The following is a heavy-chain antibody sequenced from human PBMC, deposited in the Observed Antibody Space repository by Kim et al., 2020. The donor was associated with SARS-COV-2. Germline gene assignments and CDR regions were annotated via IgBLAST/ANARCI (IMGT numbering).Heavy chain of an antibody. CDR2: MSYSGDT. CDR1: DDSITTYY. V-gene: IGHV4-59*13. D-gene: IGHD3-16*01. J-gene: IGHJ5*01. Sequence: SETLSLTCSVSDDSITTYYWSWVRQPPDKGLEWIAHMSYSGDTNYNPSLRSRVTISIDTSKNQVSLKLTSVTAADTAMYYCVRDSQDRGAYFDDYVDSW. CDR3: VRDSQDRGAYFDDYVDS.